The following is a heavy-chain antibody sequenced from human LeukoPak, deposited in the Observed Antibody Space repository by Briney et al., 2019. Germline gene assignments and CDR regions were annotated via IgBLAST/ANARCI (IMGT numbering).Heavy chain of an antibody. V-gene: IGHV3-33*01. CDR3: ARDLSAAYDF. D-gene: IGHD2-21*01. CDR1: GFPFRSYG. CDR2: LVYDERN. J-gene: IGHJ4*02. Sequence: PGGSLRLSCAASGFPFRSYGMHWVRQAPGKGLEWVARLVYDERNDYANSVKGRFTISRDNSKNMLYLQMDNLRVDDTAMYYCARDLSAAYDFWGQGTLVTVSS.